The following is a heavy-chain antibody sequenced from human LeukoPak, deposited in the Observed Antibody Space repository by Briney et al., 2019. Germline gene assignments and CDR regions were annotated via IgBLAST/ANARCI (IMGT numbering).Heavy chain of an antibody. CDR1: GDSVSSNSAA. D-gene: IGHD2-15*01. V-gene: IGHV6-1*01. J-gene: IGHJ4*02. CDR3: AREFTLGYCSGGSCIAFDY. Sequence: SQTLSLTCAISGDSVSSNSAAWNWIRQSPSRGLEWLGRTYYRSKWYNDYAVSVKSRITINPDTSKNQFSLQLNSVTLEDTAVYYCAREFTLGYCSGGSCIAFDYWGQGTLVTVSS. CDR2: TYYRSKWYN.